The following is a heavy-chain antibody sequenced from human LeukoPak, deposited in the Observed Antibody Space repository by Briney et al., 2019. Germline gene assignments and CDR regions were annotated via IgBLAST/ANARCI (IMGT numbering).Heavy chain of an antibody. D-gene: IGHD6-19*01. CDR2: MRRGGNEI. CDR3: AKGDSSGWYESNWFDP. V-gene: IGHV3-7*01. J-gene: IGHJ5*02. Sequence: GGSLRLSCAASGFTFGSCWMNWVRQTPGKGLEWVANMRRGGNEIYYLDSVRGRFTISRDNAKNSLYLQMNSLRAEDTAVYYCAKGDSSGWYESNWFDPWGQGNLVTVSS. CDR1: GFTFGSCW.